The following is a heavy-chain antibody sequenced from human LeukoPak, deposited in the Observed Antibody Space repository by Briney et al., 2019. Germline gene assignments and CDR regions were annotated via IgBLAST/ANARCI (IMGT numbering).Heavy chain of an antibody. Sequence: GGSLRLSCAASGFSVSSNYMSWIRQTPGKGLEWVSVIYSGGSTYYADSVKGRFTISRDNSKNTLYLQMNSLRAEDTAVYYCARDSGGWYYFDSWGQGTLVTVSS. V-gene: IGHV3-53*01. CDR1: GFSVSSNY. D-gene: IGHD6-19*01. J-gene: IGHJ4*02. CDR3: ARDSGGWYYFDS. CDR2: IYSGGST.